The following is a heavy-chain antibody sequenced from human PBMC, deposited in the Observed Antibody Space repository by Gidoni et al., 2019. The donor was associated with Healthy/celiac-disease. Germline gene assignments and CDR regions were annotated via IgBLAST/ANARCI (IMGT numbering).Heavy chain of an antibody. CDR1: GFTFISYA. CDR2: ISGSGGSK. J-gene: IGHJ4*02. D-gene: IGHD3-3*01. V-gene: IGHV3-23*01. Sequence: EVQPLEPGGGLVQPGGSLRLSCAASGFTFISYAMSWVRQVPGKGLEWVSAISGSGGSKYYADYEKGRFNISRDNSRNTLYVQVNRLRGEETAVYYGAKDRGFWSGYYRVDCWGQGTMVTVSS. CDR3: AKDRGFWSGYYRVDC.